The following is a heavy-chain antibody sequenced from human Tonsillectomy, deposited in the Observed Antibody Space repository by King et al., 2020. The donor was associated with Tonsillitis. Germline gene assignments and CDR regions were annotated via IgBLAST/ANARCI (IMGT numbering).Heavy chain of an antibody. CDR2: FSNDGSNK. CDR1: GFNFSSYA. D-gene: IGHD3-22*01. Sequence: VQLVESGGGEVQPGRSLRLSCAASGFNFSSYAMNWVRQAPGKGLEWVAIFSNDGSNKYYADSVKGRFTISRDDSKNTVYLQMNSLRPEDTAVYYCAREYYYDNSGLDAFDMWGQGTMVTVSS. V-gene: IGHV3-30*04. CDR3: AREYYYDNSGLDAFDM. J-gene: IGHJ3*02.